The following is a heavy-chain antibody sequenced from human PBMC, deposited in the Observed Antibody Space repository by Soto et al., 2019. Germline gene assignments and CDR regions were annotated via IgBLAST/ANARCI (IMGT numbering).Heavy chain of an antibody. Sequence: ASVKVSCKASGGTFSSYTISWVRQAPGQGLEWMGRIIPILGIANYAQKFQGRVTITADKSTSTAYMELSSLRSEDTAVYYCAAWDYDILTDNWFDPWGQGTLVTVSS. J-gene: IGHJ5*02. CDR3: AAWDYDILTDNWFDP. CDR1: GGTFSSYT. V-gene: IGHV1-69*02. D-gene: IGHD3-9*01. CDR2: IIPILGIA.